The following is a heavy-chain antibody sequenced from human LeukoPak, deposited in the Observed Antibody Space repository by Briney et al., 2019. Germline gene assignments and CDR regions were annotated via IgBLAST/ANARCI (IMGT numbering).Heavy chain of an antibody. CDR3: ARVRGHNIVATIPDY. V-gene: IGHV4-39*07. J-gene: IGHJ4*02. Sequence: SETLSLTCTVSGGSISSSSYYWGWIRQPPGKGLEWIGSIYYSGSTYYNPSLKSRVTISVDTSKNQFSLKLSSVTAADTAVYYCARVRGHNIVATIPDYWGQGTLVTVSS. D-gene: IGHD5-12*01. CDR1: GGSISSSSYY. CDR2: IYYSGST.